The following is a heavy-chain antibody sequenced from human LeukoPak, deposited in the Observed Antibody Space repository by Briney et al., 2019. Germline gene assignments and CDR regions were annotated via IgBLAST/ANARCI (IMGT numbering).Heavy chain of an antibody. CDR3: ARDRRQWLALDV. J-gene: IGHJ6*02. D-gene: IGHD6-19*01. V-gene: IGHV1-2*02. CDR1: GYTFSGYY. CDR2: IDPNSGDR. Sequence: ASVKVSCQASGYTFSGYYILWLRQAPGRGLEWLGWIDPNSGDRNYALKFQGRITMTRHTSISTAYMELSSLRSDDTAVYYCARDRRQWLALDVWGQGTTVTVSS.